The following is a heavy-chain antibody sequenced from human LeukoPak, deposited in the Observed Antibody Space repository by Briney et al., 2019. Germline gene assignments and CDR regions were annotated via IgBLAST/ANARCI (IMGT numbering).Heavy chain of an antibody. D-gene: IGHD3-10*01. CDR3: ARGHHYYGSGTYGDY. V-gene: IGHV4-39*07. CDR1: GGSISSSSYY. CDR2: IYYSGST. Sequence: SETLSLTCTVSGGSISSSSYYWGWIRQPPGKGLEWIGSIYYSGSTYYNPSLKSRVTTSVDTSKNQFSLKLSSVTAADTAVYYCARGHHYYGSGTYGDYWGQGTLVTVSS. J-gene: IGHJ4*02.